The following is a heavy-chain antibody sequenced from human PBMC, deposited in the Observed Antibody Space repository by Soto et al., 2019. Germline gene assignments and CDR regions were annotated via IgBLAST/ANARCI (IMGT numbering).Heavy chain of an antibody. CDR2: ISYDGSNK. V-gene: IGHV3-30-3*01. Sequence: GGSLRLSCAASGFTFSNYAMHWVRQAPGKGLEWVAVISYDGSNKYYADSVKGRFTISRDNSKNTLYLQMNSLRAEGTALYYCARDKVFSMDVWGQGTTVTVSS. J-gene: IGHJ6*02. D-gene: IGHD3-9*01. CDR1: GFTFSNYA. CDR3: ARDKVFSMDV.